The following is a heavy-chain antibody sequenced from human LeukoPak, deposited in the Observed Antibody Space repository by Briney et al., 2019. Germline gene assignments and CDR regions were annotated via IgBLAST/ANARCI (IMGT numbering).Heavy chain of an antibody. V-gene: IGHV3-23*01. Sequence: PGGSLRLSCAASGFTFSSYAMSWVRQAPGKGLEWVSTISGSGGSTSYADSVKGRFTISRDNSKNTLYLQMNSLRAEDTAVYYCAKDGSGWYTYYFDYWGQGTLVTVSS. CDR1: GFTFSSYA. CDR3: AKDGSGWYTYYFDY. J-gene: IGHJ4*02. CDR2: ISGSGGST. D-gene: IGHD6-19*01.